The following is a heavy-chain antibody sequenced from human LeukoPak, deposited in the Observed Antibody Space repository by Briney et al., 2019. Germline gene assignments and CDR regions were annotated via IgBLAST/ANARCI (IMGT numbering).Heavy chain of an antibody. V-gene: IGHV1-69*02. J-gene: IGHJ4*02. CDR2: IIPILGIA. CDR1: GGTFSSYT. Sequence: GSSVKVSCKASGGTFSSYTISWVRQAPGQGLEWMGRIIPILGIANYAQKFQGRVTITADKSTSTAYMELSSLRSEDTAVYYCASRYSSSSGSFDYWGQGTLVTVPS. D-gene: IGHD6-6*01. CDR3: ASRYSSSSGSFDY.